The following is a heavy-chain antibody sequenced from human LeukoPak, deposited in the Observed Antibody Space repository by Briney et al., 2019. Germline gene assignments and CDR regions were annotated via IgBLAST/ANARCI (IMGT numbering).Heavy chain of an antibody. CDR2: ISWNSGSI. V-gene: IGHV3-9*01. Sequence: GRSLRLSCAASGFTFDDYAMHWVRQAPGKGLEWVSGISWNSGSIGYADSVKGRFTTSRDNAKNSLYLQMNSLRAEDTALYYCAKAVYGSGSYYPDVWGKGTTVTVPS. CDR1: GFTFDDYA. D-gene: IGHD3-10*01. CDR3: AKAVYGSGSYYPDV. J-gene: IGHJ6*04.